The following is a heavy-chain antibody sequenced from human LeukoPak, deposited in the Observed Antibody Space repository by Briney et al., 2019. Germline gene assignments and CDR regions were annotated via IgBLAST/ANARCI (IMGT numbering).Heavy chain of an antibody. J-gene: IGHJ3*02. V-gene: IGHV1-69*04. CDR2: IIPILGIA. D-gene: IGHD2-2*01. Sequence: SVKVSCKASGYTFTSYGISWVRQAPGQGLEWMGRIIPILGIANYAQKFQGRVTIIADKSTSTAYMELSSLRSEDTAVYYCARDITGREDIVVVPAAMGGAFDIWGQGTMVTVSS. CDR1: GYTFTSYG. CDR3: ARDITGREDIVVVPAAMGGAFDI.